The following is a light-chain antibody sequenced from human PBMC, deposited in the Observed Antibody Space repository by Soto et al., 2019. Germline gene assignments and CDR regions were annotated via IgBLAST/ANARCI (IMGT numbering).Light chain of an antibody. V-gene: IGKV3-20*01. CDR3: PDYGGSPRT. J-gene: IGKJ1*01. CDR2: DAS. CDR1: QSISQS. Sequence: EVMLTQSPGSLSLSPGDRATLSCRASQSISQSLAWYQQRPAHSTRLLIYDASRRATGIPDSVTCSGFGTDFALTISSLDPEDLALYYCPDYGGSPRTSGQRTK.